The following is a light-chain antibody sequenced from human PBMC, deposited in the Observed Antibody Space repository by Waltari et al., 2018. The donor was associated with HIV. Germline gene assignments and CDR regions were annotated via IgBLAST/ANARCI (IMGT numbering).Light chain of an antibody. CDR1: SDFSDYA. CDR3: QTWGSGIWV. Sequence: QRVLTQSPSASASLGASVTLTCTLSSDFSDYAIACHQQHPEKGPRYLMKVYNDGSHYTGDGTPDRFSGSSSGAERYLIISSLQSEEEADYYCQTWGSGIWVFGGGTKLTVL. CDR2: VYNDGSH. V-gene: IGLV4-69*01. J-gene: IGLJ3*02.